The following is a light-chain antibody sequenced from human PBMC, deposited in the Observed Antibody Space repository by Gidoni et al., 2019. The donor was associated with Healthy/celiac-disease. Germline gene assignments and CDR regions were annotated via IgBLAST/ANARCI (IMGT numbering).Light chain of an antibody. V-gene: IGLV2-23*02. Sequence: QPALPQPVSVSGSPGQSITIPCTGTSSDVGSYNLVSCYQQHPGKAPKLMIYEVSKRPSGFSNRFSGSKSGNTASLTISGLQAEDEADYYCCSYAGSSTFYVFGTGTKVTVL. CDR2: EVS. CDR1: SSDVGSYNL. CDR3: CSYAGSSTFYV. J-gene: IGLJ1*01.